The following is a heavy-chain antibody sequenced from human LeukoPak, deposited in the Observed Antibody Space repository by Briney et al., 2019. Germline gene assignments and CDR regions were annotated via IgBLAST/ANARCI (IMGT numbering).Heavy chain of an antibody. Sequence: SETLSLTCTVSGGSISSSSYYWCWIRQPPGKGLEWIGSIYYSGNTYYNPSLKSRVTISVDTSKNQFSLNLSSVTAADTALYYCARHKTWNETPFDYWGQGTLVTVSS. J-gene: IGHJ4*02. D-gene: IGHD1-1*01. V-gene: IGHV4-39*01. CDR2: IYYSGNT. CDR1: GGSISSSSYY. CDR3: ARHKTWNETPFDY.